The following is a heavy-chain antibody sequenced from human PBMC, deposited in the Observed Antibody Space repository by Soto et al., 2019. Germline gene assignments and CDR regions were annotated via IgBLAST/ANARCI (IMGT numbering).Heavy chain of an antibody. Sequence: EVQLVESGGGLVQPGRSLRLSCEASGFTFDDYAMHWVRQAPGKGLEWVSGISWNSGSIGYADSVKGRFTISRDNAKNSLYLQMNSLRAEDTALYYCAKDTGITGTTDGVDYWGQGTLVTVSS. J-gene: IGHJ4*02. V-gene: IGHV3-9*01. CDR3: AKDTGITGTTDGVDY. CDR1: GFTFDDYA. CDR2: ISWNSGSI. D-gene: IGHD1-20*01.